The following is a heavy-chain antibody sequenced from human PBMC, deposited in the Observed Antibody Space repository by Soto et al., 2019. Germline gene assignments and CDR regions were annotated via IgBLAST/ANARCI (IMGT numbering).Heavy chain of an antibody. V-gene: IGHV3-13*05. CDR1: GFTFKNYD. J-gene: IGHJ6*02. Sequence: EVQLVESGGGWEQPGGPLGPPFEASGFTFKNYDMHWVRQGTGKGLEGVSGISAAGDPDYADSVEGRFTIPRENAQNSFFLQMNSLRVGDTAVYYCARTDRDFDGLDVWGQGTTVIVSS. CDR3: ARTDRDFDGLDV. CDR2: ISAAGDP.